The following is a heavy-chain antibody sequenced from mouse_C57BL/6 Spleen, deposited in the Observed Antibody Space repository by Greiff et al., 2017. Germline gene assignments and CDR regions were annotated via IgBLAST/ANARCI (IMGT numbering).Heavy chain of an antibody. CDR2: INPNNGGT. CDR3: ARLDSSYWYFDV. V-gene: IGHV1-18*01. Sequence: VQLQQSGPELVKPGASVKIPCKASGYTFTDYNMDWVKQSHGKSLEWIGDINPNNGGTIYNQKFKGKATLTGDKSSSTAYMELRSLTSEDTAVYYCARLDSSYWYFDVWGTGTTVTVSS. J-gene: IGHJ1*03. CDR1: GYTFTDYN. D-gene: IGHD1-1*01.